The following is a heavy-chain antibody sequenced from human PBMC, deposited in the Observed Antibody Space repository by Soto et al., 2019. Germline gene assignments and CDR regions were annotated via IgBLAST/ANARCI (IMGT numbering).Heavy chain of an antibody. CDR3: AKRTSGFYYYYYMDV. V-gene: IGHV3-23*01. Sequence: GGSLRLSCAASGFTFSSYAMSWVRQAPGKGLEWVSAISGSGGSTYYADSVKGRFTISRDNSKNTLYLQMNSLRAEDTAVYYCAKRTSGFYYYYYMDVWGKGTTVTVSS. CDR1: GFTFSSYA. J-gene: IGHJ6*03. D-gene: IGHD3-3*01. CDR2: ISGSGGST.